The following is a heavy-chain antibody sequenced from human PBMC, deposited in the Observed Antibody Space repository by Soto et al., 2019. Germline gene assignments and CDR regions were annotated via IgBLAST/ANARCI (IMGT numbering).Heavy chain of an antibody. J-gene: IGHJ1*01. CDR1: GFTFSSYA. V-gene: IGHV3-23*01. Sequence: GGSLRLSCAASGFTFSSYAMTWVRQAPGKGLEWVSAISGSGGSTYYADSVKGRFTISRDNSKNTLYLQMNSLRAEDTAVYYCAKPIDQWLEGYFQHWGQGTLVTVSS. D-gene: IGHD6-19*01. CDR2: ISGSGGST. CDR3: AKPIDQWLEGYFQH.